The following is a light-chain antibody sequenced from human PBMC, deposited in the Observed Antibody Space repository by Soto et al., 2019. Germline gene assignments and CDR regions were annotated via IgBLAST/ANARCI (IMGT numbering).Light chain of an antibody. CDR1: QSVSSY. CDR3: QQRSNWPPVLP. V-gene: IGKV3-11*01. CDR2: DAS. Sequence: EIVLTQSPATLSLSPGERATLSCRASQSVSSYLAWYQQKPGQAPRLLIYDASNRATGIPARFSGSGSGTDFTLTISSLETEDFAVYYCQQRSNWPPVLPFGGGTKVEIK. J-gene: IGKJ4*01.